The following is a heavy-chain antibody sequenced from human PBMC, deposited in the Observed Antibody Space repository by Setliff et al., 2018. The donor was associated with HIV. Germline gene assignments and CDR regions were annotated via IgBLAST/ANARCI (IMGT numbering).Heavy chain of an antibody. D-gene: IGHD4-4*01. CDR2: VYYSGST. V-gene: IGHV4-39*02. CDR3: ARDGIYDYSNYVDAFDI. Sequence: SETLSLTCSVSGGSIEFSSYYWGWIRQPPGKGLEWIGSVYYSGSTYYNPSLKSRLTISVDTSTNKFSLKLSSVTAADTAVYYCARDGIYDYSNYVDAFDIWGQGTMVTVSS. CDR1: GGSIEFSSYY. J-gene: IGHJ3*02.